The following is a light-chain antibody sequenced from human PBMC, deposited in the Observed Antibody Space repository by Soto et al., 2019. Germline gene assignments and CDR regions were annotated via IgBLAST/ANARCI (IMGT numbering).Light chain of an antibody. J-gene: IGLJ1*01. CDR2: EVS. V-gene: IGLV2-23*02. CDR1: SSDVGSYNL. CDR3: CSYAGSSTYYV. Sequence: QSVLTQPASVSGSPAQSFTISCTGTSSDVGSYNLVSWYQQHPGKAPKLMIYEVSKRPSGVSNRFSGSKSGNTASLTISGLQAEDEADYYCCSYAGSSTYYVFGTGSKVTVL.